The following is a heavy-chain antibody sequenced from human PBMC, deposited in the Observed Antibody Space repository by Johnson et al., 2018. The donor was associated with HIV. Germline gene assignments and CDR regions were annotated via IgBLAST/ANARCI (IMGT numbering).Heavy chain of an antibody. CDR2: IRGRLYGGTT. CDR3: ARGGSDVFDI. D-gene: IGHD3-16*01. Sequence: VQLVESGGDLIQLGRSLTLSCISSGFSFGDYTINWFRQAPGKGLEWVGFIRGRLYGGTTEEAASVKGRFTISRDNAKNSLYLQMNSLRADDTAVYYCARGGSDVFDIWGRGTMVTVSS. V-gene: IGHV3-49*03. CDR1: GFSFGDYT. J-gene: IGHJ3*02.